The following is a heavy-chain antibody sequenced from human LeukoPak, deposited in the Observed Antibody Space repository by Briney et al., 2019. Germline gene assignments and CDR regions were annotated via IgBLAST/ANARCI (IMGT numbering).Heavy chain of an antibody. Sequence: SETLSLTCNVSGDSIKSYYWSWIRRPPGKRLEWIGYIYYSGSTNYNPSLNSRVSISIDTSKNQFSLRLSSVTAADTAVYYCARAGRRDGYKSYFDYWGQGTLVTVSS. CDR2: IYYSGST. V-gene: IGHV4-59*01. J-gene: IGHJ4*02. D-gene: IGHD5-24*01. CDR1: GDSIKSYY. CDR3: ARAGRRDGYKSYFDY.